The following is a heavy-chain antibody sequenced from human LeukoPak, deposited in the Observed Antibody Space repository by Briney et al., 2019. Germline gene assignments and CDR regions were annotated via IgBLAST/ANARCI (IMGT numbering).Heavy chain of an antibody. Sequence: ASVKISCKASGYTFTSYGISWVRQAPGQGLEWMGWISAYNGNTNYAQKLQGRVTMTTDTSTSTAYMELRSLRSDGTAVYYCARDRITTWEPNRVDYWGQGTLVTVSS. CDR3: ARDRITTWEPNRVDY. CDR1: GYTFTSYG. V-gene: IGHV1-18*01. J-gene: IGHJ4*02. CDR2: ISAYNGNT. D-gene: IGHD1-26*01.